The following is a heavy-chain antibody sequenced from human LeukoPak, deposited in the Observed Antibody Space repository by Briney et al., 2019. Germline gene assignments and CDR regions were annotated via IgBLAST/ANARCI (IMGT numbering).Heavy chain of an antibody. D-gene: IGHD6-13*01. CDR2: ISWDGGST. J-gene: IGHJ6*03. Sequence: GGSLRLSCAASGFTFDDYTMHWVRQAPGKGLEWVSLISWDGGSTYYADSVKGRFTISRDNSKNSLYLQMNSLRTEDTALYYCAKGIAAPSGYYYYYMDVWGKGTTVTVSS. V-gene: IGHV3-43*01. CDR3: AKGIAAPSGYYYYYMDV. CDR1: GFTFDDYT.